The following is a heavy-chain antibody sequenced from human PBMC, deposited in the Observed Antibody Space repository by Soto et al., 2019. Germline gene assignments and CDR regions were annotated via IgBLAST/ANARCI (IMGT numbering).Heavy chain of an antibody. V-gene: IGHV3-23*01. CDR3: AKGRGTGTTRRGAFAI. D-gene: IGHD1-1*01. J-gene: IGHJ3*02. CDR2: ISDNGGTT. CDR1: GFTFSTYA. Sequence: EVQLLESGGGLVQPGGSLRLSCAASGFTFSTYAMTWVRQAPGKGLEWVSGISDNGGTTYYADSVKGRFTISRDNSKSTLYLQMNSLRAEDTAVYYCAKGRGTGTTRRGAFAIWGQGTMVTVSS.